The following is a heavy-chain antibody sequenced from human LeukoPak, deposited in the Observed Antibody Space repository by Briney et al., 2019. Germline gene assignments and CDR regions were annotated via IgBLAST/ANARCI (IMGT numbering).Heavy chain of an antibody. CDR3: ARDGSYFQRTNWFDP. CDR2: INPNSGGT. V-gene: IGHV1-2*02. J-gene: IGHJ5*02. D-gene: IGHD1-1*01. Sequence: ASVKVSCKASGYTFTGYYMHWVRHAPGQGLEWMGWINPNSGGTNYAQKFQGRVTMTRDTSISTAYMELSRLRSDDTAVYYCARDGSYFQRTNWFDPWGQGTLVTVSS. CDR1: GYTFTGYY.